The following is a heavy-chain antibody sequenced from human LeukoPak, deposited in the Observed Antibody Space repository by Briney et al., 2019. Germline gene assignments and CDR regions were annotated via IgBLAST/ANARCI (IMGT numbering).Heavy chain of an antibody. Sequence: PSETLSLACTVSGDSISSSSYYWGWIRQPPGKGLEWIGSIYYSGSTYFNPSLKSRVTISVDTSKNQFSLKLRSVTAADTAVYFCARQTVVTAPYFDYWGQGTQVTVSS. V-gene: IGHV4-39*01. J-gene: IGHJ4*02. CDR2: IYYSGST. CDR1: GDSISSSSYY. D-gene: IGHD2-21*02. CDR3: ARQTVVTAPYFDY.